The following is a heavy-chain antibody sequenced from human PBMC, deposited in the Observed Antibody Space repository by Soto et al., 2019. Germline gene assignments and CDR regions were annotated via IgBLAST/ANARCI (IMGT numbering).Heavy chain of an antibody. Sequence: AALKISCKGCGYRFTSYWIGWVRQMPGKGLEWMGVIYPGDSDTKYSPSFQGQVIISADKSINTAYLQWSSLKASDTAVYYCARQRGTAGQSAMDVWGQGTTVTVSS. J-gene: IGHJ6*02. CDR1: GYRFTSYW. CDR2: IYPGDSDT. CDR3: ARQRGTAGQSAMDV. D-gene: IGHD6-13*01. V-gene: IGHV5-51*01.